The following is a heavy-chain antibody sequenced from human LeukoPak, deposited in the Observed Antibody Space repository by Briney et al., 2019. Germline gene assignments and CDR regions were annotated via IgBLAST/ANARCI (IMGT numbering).Heavy chain of an antibody. CDR2: IYYTGTT. Sequence: SETLSLTCTVSGGSISSSLYHWGWIRQSPGKNLEWLGSIYYTGTTHYNPSLKSRVTISVDTSKNQFSLNLSSVTAADTAVYYCARGLRERYYYYYYMDVWGKGTTVTVSS. D-gene: IGHD1-26*01. CDR1: GGSISSSLYH. CDR3: ARGLRERYYYYYYMDV. J-gene: IGHJ6*03. V-gene: IGHV4-39*01.